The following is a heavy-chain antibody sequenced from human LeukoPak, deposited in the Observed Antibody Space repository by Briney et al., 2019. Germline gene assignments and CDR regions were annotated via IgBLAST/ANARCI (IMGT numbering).Heavy chain of an antibody. V-gene: IGHV3-21*06. CDR3: ARRLHRQYYFDY. Sequence: GGSLRLSCAVSGFTFSSYSMNWVRQAPGKGLEWVSSISSSSSYIYYADSVKGRFTISRDNAKNSLYLQMNSLRAEDTAVYYCARRLHRQYYFDYWGQGTLVTVSS. J-gene: IGHJ4*02. CDR2: ISSSSSYI. D-gene: IGHD4-11*01. CDR1: GFTFSSYS.